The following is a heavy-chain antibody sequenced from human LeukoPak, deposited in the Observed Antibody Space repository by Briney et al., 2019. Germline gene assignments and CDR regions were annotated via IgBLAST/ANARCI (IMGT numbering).Heavy chain of an antibody. D-gene: IGHD6-13*01. Sequence: SETLSLTCAVYGGSFSGYYWSWIRQPPGKGLEWIGEINHSGSTNYNPSLKSRVTISVDTSKNQFSLKLSSVTAADTAVYYCARGLSSSRRTYYYYYMDVGGKGTTVTVSS. CDR3: ARGLSSSRRTYYYYYMDV. CDR1: GGSFSGYY. J-gene: IGHJ6*03. V-gene: IGHV4-34*01. CDR2: INHSGST.